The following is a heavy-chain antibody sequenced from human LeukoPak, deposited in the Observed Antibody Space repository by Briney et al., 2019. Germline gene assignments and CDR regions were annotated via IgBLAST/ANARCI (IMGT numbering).Heavy chain of an antibody. D-gene: IGHD3-22*01. J-gene: IGHJ4*02. CDR1: GGSISSSSYY. CDR2: IYYSGST. CDR3: ASDRSGLSFCF. V-gene: IGHV4-39*01. Sequence: KPSETLSLTCTVSGGSISSSSYYWGWIRQPPGKGLEWIGSIYYSGSTYYNSSLKSRIAISVDTSKNQFSLRLTSVTAADTAMYYCASDRSGLSFCFWGQGTLITVSS.